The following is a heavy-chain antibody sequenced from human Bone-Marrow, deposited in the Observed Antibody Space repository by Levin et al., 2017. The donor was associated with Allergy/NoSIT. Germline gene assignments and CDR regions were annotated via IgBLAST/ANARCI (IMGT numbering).Heavy chain of an antibody. CDR3: AREDGSTFDS. CDR1: GGSISRGGYH. V-gene: IGHV4-31*03. CDR2: IYYSGST. D-gene: IGHD2-2*03. J-gene: IGHJ4*02. Sequence: KTSETLSLTCIVSGGSISRGGYHWTWIRQHAGKGLEWIGYIYYSGSTYYNPSLKSRAMISVDTSKNQFSLKVSSATAADTAVYYCAREDGSTFDSWGQGTLVTVSS.